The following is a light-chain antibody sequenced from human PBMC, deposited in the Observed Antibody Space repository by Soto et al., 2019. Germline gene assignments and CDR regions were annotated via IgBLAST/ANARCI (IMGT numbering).Light chain of an antibody. CDR1: QSVNNNF. CDR3: QQYGSSKT. CDR2: GAS. J-gene: IGKJ1*01. Sequence: ENVLTQSPGTLSLSPGERATLSCRASQSVNNNFLAWYQQKPGQAPRLLIYGASSRATGIPDRFSGSGFGTDFTLTISRLEPEDYAVYYCQQYGSSKTFGPGTKVEIK. V-gene: IGKV3-20*01.